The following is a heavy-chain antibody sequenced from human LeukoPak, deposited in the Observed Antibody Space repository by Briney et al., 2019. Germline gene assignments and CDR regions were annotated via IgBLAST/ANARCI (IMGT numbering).Heavy chain of an antibody. Sequence: SETLSLTCGVSGGSISSTNWWSWVRPPPGQGLEWIGEISLTGETNYNPSLNGRVTMSLDGSRNQLSLTLTSVTAADTAIYYCSRESGAFCPFDYWGQGTLVSVPP. CDR1: GGSISSTNW. J-gene: IGHJ4*02. D-gene: IGHD1-26*01. CDR3: SRESGAFCPFDY. CDR2: ISLTGET. V-gene: IGHV4-4*02.